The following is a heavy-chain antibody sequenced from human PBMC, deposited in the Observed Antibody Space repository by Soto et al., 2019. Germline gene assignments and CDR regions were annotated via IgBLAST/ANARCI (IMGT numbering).Heavy chain of an antibody. CDR1: GFTFSSYD. CDR3: ARIVGATDYGMDV. CDR2: IGTAGDT. Sequence: GSLRLSCAASGFTFSSYDMHWVRQATGKGLEWVSAIGTAGDTYYPGSVKGRFTISRENAKNSLYLQMNSLRAEDTAVYYCARIVGATDYGMDVWGQGTTVTVSS. D-gene: IGHD1-26*01. V-gene: IGHV3-13*01. J-gene: IGHJ6*02.